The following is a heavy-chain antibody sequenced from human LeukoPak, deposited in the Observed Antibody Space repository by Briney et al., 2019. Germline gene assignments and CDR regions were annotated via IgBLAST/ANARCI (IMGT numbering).Heavy chain of an antibody. CDR3: AKDSLWGGLDY. Sequence: GGSLRLSCAASGFTFSSYSMNWVRQAPGKGLEWVSAISGSGGSTYYADSVKGRFTISRDNSKNTLYLQMNSLRAEDTAVYYCAKDSLWGGLDYWGQGTLVTVSS. J-gene: IGHJ4*02. D-gene: IGHD2-21*02. V-gene: IGHV3-23*01. CDR2: ISGSGGST. CDR1: GFTFSSYS.